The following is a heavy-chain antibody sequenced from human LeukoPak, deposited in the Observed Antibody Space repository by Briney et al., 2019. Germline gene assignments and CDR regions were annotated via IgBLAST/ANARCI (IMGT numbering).Heavy chain of an antibody. CDR2: ISYDGSSK. V-gene: IGHV3-30*04. Sequence: GGPLRLSCAASVVTFSTYPMHWVRQAPGKGLEWVSLISYDGSSKYYADSVKGRFTVSRYNCKNTLYLQMNSLRAEDIAVYYCEKDGGTISGVTNFHFDYWGQGTLVAVSS. J-gene: IGHJ4*02. D-gene: IGHD3-3*01. CDR1: VVTFSTYP. CDR3: EKDGGTISGVTNFHFDY.